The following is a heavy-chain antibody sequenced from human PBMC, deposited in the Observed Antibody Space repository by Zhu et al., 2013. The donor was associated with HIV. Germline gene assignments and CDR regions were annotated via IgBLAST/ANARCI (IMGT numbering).Heavy chain of an antibody. Sequence: QVQLVQSGAEVKKPGSSVKVSCKASGGTFSSYAISWVRQAPGQGLEWMGGIIPIFGTANYAQKFQGRVTITADKSTSTAYMELSSLRSEDTAVYYCARDLRGIAAAGSDYYYYYGMDVWGPRDHGHRLL. J-gene: IGHJ6*02. CDR3: ARDLRGIAAAGSDYYYYYGMDV. CDR2: IIPIFGTA. V-gene: IGHV1-69*06. CDR1: GGTFSSYA. D-gene: IGHD6-13*01.